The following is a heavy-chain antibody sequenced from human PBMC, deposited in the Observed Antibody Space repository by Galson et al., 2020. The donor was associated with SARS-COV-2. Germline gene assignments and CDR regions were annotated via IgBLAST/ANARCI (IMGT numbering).Heavy chain of an antibody. J-gene: IGHJ6*02. D-gene: IGHD6-25*01. CDR3: AKAAPNFYYYGMHV. Sequence: GESLKISCAASGFTFSSYTMSWVRQAPGKGLEWVSSISGFGGISYHADSVKGRFTISRDKSKNTLYLQMNSLRAEDTAVYYCAKAAPNFYYYGMHVWGQGTTVTVSS. CDR1: GFTFSSYT. CDR2: ISGFGGIS. V-gene: IGHV3-23*01.